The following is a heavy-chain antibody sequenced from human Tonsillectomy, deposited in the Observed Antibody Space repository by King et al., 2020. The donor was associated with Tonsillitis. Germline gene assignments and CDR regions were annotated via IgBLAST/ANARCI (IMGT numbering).Heavy chain of an antibody. CDR1: GFSLSNAKMA. J-gene: IGHJ6*02. CDR2: IFSNDEK. V-gene: IGHV2-26*01. D-gene: IGHD6-19*01. Sequence: TLKESGPVLVKPTETLTLTCTVSGFSLSNAKMAVSWIRQPPGKALEWLAHIFSNDEKSYSTSLKSRLTISKDTSKSQVVLTVTNMDPVDTATYYCARKSHSSGWDDYYYYNMDVWGQGTTVTVSS. CDR3: ARKSHSSGWDDYYYYNMDV.